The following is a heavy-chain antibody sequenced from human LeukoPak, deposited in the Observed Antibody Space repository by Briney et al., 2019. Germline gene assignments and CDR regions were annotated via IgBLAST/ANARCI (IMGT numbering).Heavy chain of an antibody. Sequence: GGSLRLSCAASGFTFSSYWMSWVRQAPGKGLEWVANIKQDGSEKYYVDSVKGRFTISRDNAKNSLYLQMNSLRAEDTAVYYCARDTLMVRDQRRYYYGMDVWGQGTTVTGSS. V-gene: IGHV3-7*01. CDR3: ARDTLMVRDQRRYYYGMDV. J-gene: IGHJ6*02. CDR1: GFTFSSYW. CDR2: IKQDGSEK. D-gene: IGHD3-10*01.